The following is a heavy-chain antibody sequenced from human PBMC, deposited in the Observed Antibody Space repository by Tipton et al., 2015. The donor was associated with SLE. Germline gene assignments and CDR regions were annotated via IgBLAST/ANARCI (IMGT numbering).Heavy chain of an antibody. CDR2: INHSGST. CDR3: AREIVVVKRGFDY. J-gene: IGHJ4*02. Sequence: TLSLTCTVSGYSISSGYYWGWIRQPPGKGLEWIGEINHSGSTNYNPSLKSRVTISVDTSKNQFSLKLSSVTAADTAVYYCAREIVVVKRGFDYWGQGTLVTVSS. V-gene: IGHV4-38-2*02. D-gene: IGHD3-22*01. CDR1: GYSISSGYY.